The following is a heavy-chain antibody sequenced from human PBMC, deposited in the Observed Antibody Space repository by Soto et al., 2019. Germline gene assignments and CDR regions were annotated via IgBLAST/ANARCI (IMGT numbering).Heavy chain of an antibody. CDR2: IIPIFGTA. Sequence: GXSVEVSFKASGGTFSSYAISWVRQAPGQGLEWMGGIIPIFGTANYAQKFQGRVTITADESTSTAYMELSSLRSEDTAVYYCARASCGGECYPFDYWGQGTLVTVYS. D-gene: IGHD2-21*01. J-gene: IGHJ4*02. CDR1: GGTFSSYA. V-gene: IGHV1-69*13. CDR3: ARASCGGECYPFDY.